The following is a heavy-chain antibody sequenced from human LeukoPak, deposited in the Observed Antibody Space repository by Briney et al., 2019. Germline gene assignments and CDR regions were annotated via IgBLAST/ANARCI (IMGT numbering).Heavy chain of an antibody. Sequence: GGSLRLSCAASGFTVSSNYMSWVRQAPGKGLEWVSIIYAGGSTYYADSVKGRFTISRDNSKNTLYLQMNSLRAEDTAVYYCARLDYYDSSGCYQYYFDYWGQGTLVTVSS. CDR1: GFTVSSNY. CDR2: IYAGGST. V-gene: IGHV3-53*01. CDR3: ARLDYYDSSGCYQYYFDY. J-gene: IGHJ4*02. D-gene: IGHD3-22*01.